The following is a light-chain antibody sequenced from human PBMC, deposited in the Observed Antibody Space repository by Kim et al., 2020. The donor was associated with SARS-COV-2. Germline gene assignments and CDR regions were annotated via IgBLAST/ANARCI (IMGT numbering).Light chain of an antibody. V-gene: IGLV1-44*01. CDR1: SSNIGSNT. CDR2: SNN. J-gene: IGLJ2*01. Sequence: GQRVTISCSGISSNIGSNTVNWYQQLPGTAPKLLIYSNNSRPSGVPDRFSGSKSGTSASLAISGLQSEDEADYYCAAWDDSLNGPVFGGGTQLTVL. CDR3: AAWDDSLNGPV.